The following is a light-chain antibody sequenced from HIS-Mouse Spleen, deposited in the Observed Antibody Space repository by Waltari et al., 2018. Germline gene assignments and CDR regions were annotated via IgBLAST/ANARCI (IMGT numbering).Light chain of an antibody. Sequence: SYELTQPPSVSVSPAQTASITCSGDKLGDKYACWYQQKPGQSPVLVIYQDSKRPSGIPERFSGSNSGNTATLTISGTQAMDEADYYCQAWDSSSDHYVFGTGTKVTVL. V-gene: IGLV3-1*01. CDR3: QAWDSSSDHYV. J-gene: IGLJ1*01. CDR2: QDS. CDR1: KLGDKY.